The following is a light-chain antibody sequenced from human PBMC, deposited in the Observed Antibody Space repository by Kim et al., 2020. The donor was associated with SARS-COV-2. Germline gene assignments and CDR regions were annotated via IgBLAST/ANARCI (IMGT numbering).Light chain of an antibody. CDR3: TSYTSSSTVV. CDR1: SSDVGSYNR. J-gene: IGLJ2*01. CDR2: EVS. V-gene: IGLV2-18*02. Sequence: GQSVTISCTGTSSDVGSYNRVSWYQQPPGTAPKLMICEVSNRPSGVPDRFSGSKSGNTASLTISGLQAEDEADYYCTSYTSSSTVVFGGGTKVTVL.